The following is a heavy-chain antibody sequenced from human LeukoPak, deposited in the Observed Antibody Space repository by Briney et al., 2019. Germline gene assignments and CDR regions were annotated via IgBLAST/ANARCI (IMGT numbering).Heavy chain of an antibody. J-gene: IGHJ6*03. D-gene: IGHD6-25*01. CDR3: AKNAASDPYYYVDV. V-gene: IGHV3-23*01. CDR1: GFTFSSYA. Sequence: GGSLRLSCAASGFTFSSYAMSWVRQAPGEGLEWVSAISGSGGSTYYADSVKGRFTISRDLSKNTLYLQMSSLRAEDTALYYCAKNAASDPYYYVDVWGKGTTVTVSS. CDR2: ISGSGGST.